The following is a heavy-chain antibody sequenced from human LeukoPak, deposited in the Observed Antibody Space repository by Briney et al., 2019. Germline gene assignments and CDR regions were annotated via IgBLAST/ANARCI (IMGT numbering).Heavy chain of an antibody. J-gene: IGHJ4*02. D-gene: IGHD7-27*01. CDR1: GFSLSTSGVG. Sequence: ESGPTLVKPTQTLTLTCTFSGFSLSTSGVGVGWIRQPPGRALEWLALIYWDDDKRYSPSLKSRLTITKDTSKNQVVLTMTNMDPVDTATYYCAHRLLWGPHFDYWGQGTLVTVSS. CDR3: AHRLLWGPHFDY. CDR2: IYWDDDK. V-gene: IGHV2-5*02.